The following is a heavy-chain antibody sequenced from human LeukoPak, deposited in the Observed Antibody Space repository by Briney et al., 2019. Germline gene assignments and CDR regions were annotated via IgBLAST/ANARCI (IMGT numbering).Heavy chain of an antibody. CDR2: IYRTGKT. D-gene: IGHD1-26*01. Sequence: PSETLSLTCAVSTYSITSNYHWAWVRQSPGKGLEWIGSIYRTGKTYYNPAHKTRVTISVDTSKNQFSLRLSSVTASDTAVYFCARHVSGNVWFFDDWGQGTLVTVSS. CDR1: TYSITSNYH. J-gene: IGHJ4*02. CDR3: ARHVSGNVWFFDD. V-gene: IGHV4-38-2*01.